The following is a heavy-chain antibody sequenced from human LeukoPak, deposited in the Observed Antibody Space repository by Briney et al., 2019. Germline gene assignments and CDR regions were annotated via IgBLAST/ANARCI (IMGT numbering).Heavy chain of an antibody. D-gene: IGHD3-3*01. V-gene: IGHV4-39*07. Sequence: PSETLSLTCTVSGGSVSSSSYYWGWIRQPPGKGLEWIGEINHSGSTNYNPSLKSRVTISVDTSKNQFSLKLSSVTAADTAVYYCARVPGFGVVTDFDYWGQGTLVTVSS. CDR1: GGSVSSSSYY. CDR2: INHSGST. J-gene: IGHJ4*02. CDR3: ARVPGFGVVTDFDY.